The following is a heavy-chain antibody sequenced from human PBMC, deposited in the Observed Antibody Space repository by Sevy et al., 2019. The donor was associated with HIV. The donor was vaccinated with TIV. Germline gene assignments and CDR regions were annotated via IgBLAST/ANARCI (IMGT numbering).Heavy chain of an antibody. V-gene: IGHV3-23*01. D-gene: IGHD6-13*01. J-gene: IGHJ3*01. CDR3: AYIPAAGTGGSAFDV. Sequence: GGSLRLSCAASGFTFSSDAMSWVRQAPGKGLEWVSGTSGSGGRTYYADSVKGRFTISRDNSKKTLYLQVNSLRVEDTAVYYCAYIPAAGTGGSAFDVWGQGTMVTVSS. CDR2: TSGSGGRT. CDR1: GFTFSSDA.